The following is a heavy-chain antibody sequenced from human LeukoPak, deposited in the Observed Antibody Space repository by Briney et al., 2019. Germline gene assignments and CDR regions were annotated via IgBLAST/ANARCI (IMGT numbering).Heavy chain of an antibody. D-gene: IGHD3-22*01. CDR3: ARGYYYDSSGYYSDY. J-gene: IGHJ4*02. CDR2: IWYDGSNK. CDR1: GFTFSSYS. Sequence: GGSLRLSCAASGFTFSSYSMNWVRQAPGKGLEWVAVIWYDGSNKYYADSVKGRFTISRDNSKNTLYLQMNSLRAEDTAVYYCARGYYYDSSGYYSDYWGQGTLVTVSS. V-gene: IGHV3-33*08.